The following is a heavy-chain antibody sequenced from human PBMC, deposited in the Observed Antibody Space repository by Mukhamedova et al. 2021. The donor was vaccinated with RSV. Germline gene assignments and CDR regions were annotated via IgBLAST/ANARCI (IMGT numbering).Heavy chain of an antibody. V-gene: IGHV3-74*01. CDR2: INSDGSIT. Sequence: GLVWVSRINSDGSITTYADSVKGRFTISRDNAKNTLSLQMNSLRAEDTAGYYCARGAGGPYDYWGQGTLVTASS. J-gene: IGHJ4*02. CDR3: ARGAGGPYDY. D-gene: IGHD2-15*01.